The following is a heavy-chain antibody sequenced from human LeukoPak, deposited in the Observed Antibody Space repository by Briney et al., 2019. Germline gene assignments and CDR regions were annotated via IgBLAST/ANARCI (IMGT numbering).Heavy chain of an antibody. J-gene: IGHJ3*02. Sequence: PSETLSLTCAVYGGSFSGYYWSWIRQPPGKGLEWIGEINHSGSTYYNPSLKSRVTISVDTSKNQFSLKLSSVTAADTAVYYCAGEAGSITIMIAFDIWGQGTMVTVSS. D-gene: IGHD3-3*01. CDR3: AGEAGSITIMIAFDI. CDR2: INHSGST. CDR1: GGSFSGYY. V-gene: IGHV4-34*01.